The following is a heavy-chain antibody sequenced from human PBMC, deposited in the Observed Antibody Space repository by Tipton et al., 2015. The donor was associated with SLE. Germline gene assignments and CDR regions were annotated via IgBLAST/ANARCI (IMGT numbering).Heavy chain of an antibody. V-gene: IGHV3-30*02. CDR2: IRYDGNVQ. CDR3: ATLEARGH. Sequence: SLRLSCAASGFTFRTFGIHWVRQAPGKGLEWVAFIRYDGNVQFYSDSVTGRFTISRDNSRSTLYLQMNSLRPDDTAMYYCATLEARGHWGQGTLVTVSS. J-gene: IGHJ4*02. CDR1: GFTFRTFG.